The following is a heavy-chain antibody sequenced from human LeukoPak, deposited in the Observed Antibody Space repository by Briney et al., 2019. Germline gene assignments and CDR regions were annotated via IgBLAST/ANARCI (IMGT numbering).Heavy chain of an antibody. D-gene: IGHD1-26*01. V-gene: IGHV4-4*07. CDR3: ARIPNLVGATPTGDYYYYMDV. CDR1: GGSISSYY. J-gene: IGHJ6*03. Sequence: TPSETLSLTCTVSGGSISSYYWSWIRQPAGKGLEWIGRIYTSGSTNYNPSLKSRVTMSVDTSKNQFSLKLSSVTAADTAAYYCARIPNLVGATPTGDYYYYMDVWGKGTTVTVSS. CDR2: IYTSGST.